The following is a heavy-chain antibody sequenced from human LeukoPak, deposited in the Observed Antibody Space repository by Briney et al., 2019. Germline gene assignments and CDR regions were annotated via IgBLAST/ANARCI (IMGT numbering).Heavy chain of an antibody. CDR1: GFTFSSYA. V-gene: IGHV3-30-3*01. CDR2: ISYDGSNK. J-gene: IGHJ4*02. Sequence: PGRSLRLSCAASGFTFSSYAMHWVRQAPGKGLEWVAVISYDGSNKYYADSVKGRFTISRDNSKNTLYLQMNSLRAEDTAVYYCARNYDSSGYYFPVDYWGQGTLVTVSS. D-gene: IGHD3-22*01. CDR3: ARNYDSSGYYFPVDY.